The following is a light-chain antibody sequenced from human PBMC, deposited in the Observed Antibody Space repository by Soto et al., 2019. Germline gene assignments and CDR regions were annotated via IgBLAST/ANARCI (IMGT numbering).Light chain of an antibody. Sequence: DVRMNHSPSTLAAKVGDRVTITCRASQRMSGFLARYQQKPGTAPQLLISDASSLESGVPSRFSGSGSGTEFTLTISILQPDDFTTYYCQQYNSYSWTFCQGTKVDIK. CDR3: QQYNSYSWT. CDR2: DAS. J-gene: IGKJ1*01. V-gene: IGKV1-5*01. CDR1: QRMSGF.